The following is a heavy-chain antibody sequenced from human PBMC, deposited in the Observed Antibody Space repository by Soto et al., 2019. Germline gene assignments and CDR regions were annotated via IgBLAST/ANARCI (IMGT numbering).Heavy chain of an antibody. V-gene: IGHV3-23*01. Sequence: EVQLLESGGGLVQPGGSLRLSCAASGFTFSSYAMSWVRLAPGKGLEWVSSISSGGGSPYYTDSVKGRFTISGDNSKNTVHLQMNRLRAEDTAVYYCGKSRIQLWFGEEDYWGQGTLVTVSS. J-gene: IGHJ4*02. CDR1: GFTFSSYA. D-gene: IGHD3-10*01. CDR2: ISSGGGSP. CDR3: GKSRIQLWFGEEDY.